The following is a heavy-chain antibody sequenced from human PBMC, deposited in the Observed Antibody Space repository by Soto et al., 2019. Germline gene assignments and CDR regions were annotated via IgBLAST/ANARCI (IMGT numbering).Heavy chain of an antibody. D-gene: IGHD3-22*01. CDR2: VDHSGTT. CDR1: GYSINSDSY. Sequence: PSETLSLTCTVSGYSINSDSYWGWIRQPPGKGLEWVGSVDHSGTTYYNPSLKSRVTISVDTSKNQFSLRLSSVTAADTAVYYCARAGYDSSGYGVPDWYWGQGTLVTVSS. CDR3: ARAGYDSSGYGVPDWY. J-gene: IGHJ4*02. V-gene: IGHV4-38-2*02.